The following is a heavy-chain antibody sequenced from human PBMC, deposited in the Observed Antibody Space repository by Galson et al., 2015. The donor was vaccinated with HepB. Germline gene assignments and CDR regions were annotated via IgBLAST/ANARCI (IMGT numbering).Heavy chain of an antibody. CDR2: ISYDGSNK. CDR3: ARDSRLYYYDSSGSGFDY. CDR1: GFTFSSYA. Sequence: SLRLSCAASGFTFSSYAMHWVRQAPGKGLEWVAVISYDGSNKYYADSVEGRFTISRDNSKNTLYLQMNSLRAEDTAVYYCARDSRLYYYDSSGSGFDYWGQGTLVTVSS. J-gene: IGHJ4*02. V-gene: IGHV3-30*04. D-gene: IGHD3-22*01.